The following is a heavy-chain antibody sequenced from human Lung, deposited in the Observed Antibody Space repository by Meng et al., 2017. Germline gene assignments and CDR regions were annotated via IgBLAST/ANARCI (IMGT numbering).Heavy chain of an antibody. V-gene: IGHV4-34*01. D-gene: IGHD4-11*01. J-gene: IGHJ4*02. CDR1: GGSFSDYY. CDR2: INHSGST. Sequence: QGQLQQWGAGLLKPSGPLSVTSMVSGGSFSDYYWSWIRQPPGKGLEWIGEINHSGSTNYNPSLESRATISVDTSQNNLSLKLSSVTAADSAVYYCARGPTTMAHDFDYWGQGTLVTVSS. CDR3: ARGPTTMAHDFDY.